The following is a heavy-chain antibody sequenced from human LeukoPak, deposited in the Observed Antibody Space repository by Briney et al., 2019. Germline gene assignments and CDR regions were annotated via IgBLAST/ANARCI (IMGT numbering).Heavy chain of an antibody. CDR2: IYSDGSTT. J-gene: IGHJ4*02. Sequence: PGGSLRLSCAASGFTFSSHWMHWVRQRPGEGLVWVSRIYSDGSTTNYADSVKGRFTISRDNAKNTLYLQMNSLRAEDSALYYCARDFPVAGTYYFDYWGQGTLVTVSS. CDR3: ARDFPVAGTYYFDY. V-gene: IGHV3-74*01. D-gene: IGHD6-19*01. CDR1: GFTFSSHW.